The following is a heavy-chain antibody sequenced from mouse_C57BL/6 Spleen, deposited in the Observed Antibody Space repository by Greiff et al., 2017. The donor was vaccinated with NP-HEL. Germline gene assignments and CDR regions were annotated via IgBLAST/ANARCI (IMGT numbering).Heavy chain of an antibody. CDR2: INPSNGGT. Sequence: QVQLKQPGPELVKPGASVKLSCKASGYTFTSYWMNWVKQRPGKGLEWIGNINPSNGGTTYNEKFKSKATLTVDKSSSTAYMLLSGLTSEVSAVYCCSRGMAYEGFDYWGQGTLVTVSA. D-gene: IGHD2-12*01. V-gene: IGHV1-53*01. J-gene: IGHJ3*01. CDR3: SRGMAYEGFDY. CDR1: GYTFTSYW.